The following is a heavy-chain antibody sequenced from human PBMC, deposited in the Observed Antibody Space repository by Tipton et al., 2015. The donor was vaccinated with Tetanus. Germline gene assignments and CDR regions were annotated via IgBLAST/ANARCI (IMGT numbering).Heavy chain of an antibody. J-gene: IGHJ6*02. Sequence: TLSLTCTVSGASISSDDYYWSWIRQSPGKGLEWIGYIYHSGSAYYRPSLKSRATISVDTSKNQFSLKLTSVTAADTAVYFCARKLADYNGGGMDVWGPGTTVTVSS. CDR1: GASISSDDYY. CDR2: IYHSGSA. V-gene: IGHV4-30-4*01. CDR3: ARKLADYNGGGMDV. D-gene: IGHD5-12*01.